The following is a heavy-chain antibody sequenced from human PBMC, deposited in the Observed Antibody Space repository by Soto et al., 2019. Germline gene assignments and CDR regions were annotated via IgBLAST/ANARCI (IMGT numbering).Heavy chain of an antibody. CDR3: ARAPSMEWLSLFDY. CDR1: GFTFSTYA. D-gene: IGHD3-3*01. V-gene: IGHV3-21*01. CDR2: VSGSSTYI. J-gene: IGHJ4*02. Sequence: KPGGSLRLSCSTSGFTFSTYAMNWVRQAPGKGLEWVSSVSGSSTYIHYADSVKGRFTISRDNARNSLYLQMNSLRAEDTAVYYCARAPSMEWLSLFDYWGQGTLVTVSS.